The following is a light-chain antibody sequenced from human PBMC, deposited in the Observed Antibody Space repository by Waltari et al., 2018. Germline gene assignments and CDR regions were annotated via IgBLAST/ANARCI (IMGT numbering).Light chain of an antibody. J-gene: IGKJ1*01. CDR3: QQYNTYPRT. V-gene: IGKV1-5*03. CDR1: QSISSW. CDR2: KAS. Sequence: DXQMTQSPSTLSASVGDRVTITCRASQSISSWLAWYQQKPGRAPKLLIYKASNLENGVPSRFSGSGSETEFSFIINSLQPDDFATYYCQQYNTYPRTFGQGTKVEFK.